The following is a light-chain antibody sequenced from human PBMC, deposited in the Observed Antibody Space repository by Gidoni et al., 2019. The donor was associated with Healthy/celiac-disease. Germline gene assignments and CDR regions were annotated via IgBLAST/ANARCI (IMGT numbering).Light chain of an antibody. Sequence: DILMTQSPDSLAVSLGERATINCKSSQSVLYSSNNKNYLAWYQQKPGQPPKLLIYWASPRESGVPDRFSGRGYGTDFTLTISSLQAEDVAVYYCQQYYSTPYTFGQGTKLEIK. CDR2: WAS. V-gene: IGKV4-1*01. CDR1: QSVLYSSNNKNY. J-gene: IGKJ2*01. CDR3: QQYYSTPYT.